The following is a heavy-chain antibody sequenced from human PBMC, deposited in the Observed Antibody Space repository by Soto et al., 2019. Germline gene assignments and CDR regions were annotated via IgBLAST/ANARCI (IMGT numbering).Heavy chain of an antibody. CDR3: ARVDAYNQPNFGD. CDR2: INPYNSNT. V-gene: IGHV1-18*01. Sequence: QVQLVQSGAEVKKPGASVKVSCKASGYTFTSYTITWVRQAPGQGLEWMGWINPYNSNTNYAQKFQDRVTMTTDTSTSTAYMELRSLRSDDTAVYYCARVDAYNQPNFGDWGQGTLVTVSS. J-gene: IGHJ4*02. CDR1: GYTFTSYT. D-gene: IGHD1-1*01.